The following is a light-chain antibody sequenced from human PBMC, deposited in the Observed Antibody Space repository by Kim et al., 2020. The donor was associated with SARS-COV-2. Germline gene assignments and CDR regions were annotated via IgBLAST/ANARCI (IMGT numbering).Light chain of an antibody. CDR2: DAS. CDR3: QQRSNWEDT. CDR1: QSVSSY. Sequence: EIVLTQSPATLSLSPGERATLSCRASQSVSSYLAWYQQKPGQAPRLLIYDASNRATGIPARFSGSGSGTDFTLTISSLEPEEFAVYYCQQRSNWEDTFGQGTKLEI. J-gene: IGKJ2*01. V-gene: IGKV3-11*01.